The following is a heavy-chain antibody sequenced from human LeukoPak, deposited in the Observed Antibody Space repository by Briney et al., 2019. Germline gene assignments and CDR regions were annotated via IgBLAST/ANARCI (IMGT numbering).Heavy chain of an antibody. D-gene: IGHD3-10*01. V-gene: IGHV3-23*01. J-gene: IGHJ5*02. CDR2: ISGSGGST. CDR3: AKDRIVRGVITNWFDP. Sequence: GGSLRLSCAASGFTFSSYAMSWVRQAPGRGLEWVSAISGSGGSTYYADSVKGRFTISRDNSKNTLYLQMNSLRVEDTAVYYCAKDRIVRGVITNWFDPWGQGTLVTVSS. CDR1: GFTFSSYA.